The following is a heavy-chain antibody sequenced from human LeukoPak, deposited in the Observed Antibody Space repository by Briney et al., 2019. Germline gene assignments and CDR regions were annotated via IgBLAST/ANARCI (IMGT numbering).Heavy chain of an antibody. CDR3: ARAHYYDSSALDY. J-gene: IGHJ4*02. CDR2: ISSRGSTI. Sequence: GGSLRLSCAASGFTVSSNYMSWVRQAPGEGLEWVSYISSRGSTIYYADSVKGRFTISRDNAKNSLYLQMNSLRAEDTAVYYCARAHYYDSSALDYWGQGTLVTVSS. D-gene: IGHD3-22*01. V-gene: IGHV3-11*04. CDR1: GFTVSSNY.